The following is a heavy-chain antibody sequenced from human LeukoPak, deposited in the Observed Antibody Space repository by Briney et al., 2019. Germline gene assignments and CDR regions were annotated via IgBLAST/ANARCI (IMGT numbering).Heavy chain of an antibody. CDR1: GYTFTSYG. CDR2: ISAYNGNT. V-gene: IGHV1-18*01. D-gene: IGHD2-2*01. Sequence: ASVKVSCKASGYTFTSYGISWVRQAPGQGLEWMGWISAYNGNTNYAQKLQGRVTMTTDTSTSTAYMELRSLRSDDTAVYYCARTYCSCTSCYAGPWYFDLWGRGTLVTVSS. CDR3: ARTYCSCTSCYAGPWYFDL. J-gene: IGHJ2*01.